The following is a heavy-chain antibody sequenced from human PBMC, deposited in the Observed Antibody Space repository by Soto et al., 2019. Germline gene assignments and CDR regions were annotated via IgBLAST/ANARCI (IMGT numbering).Heavy chain of an antibody. J-gene: IGHJ3*02. Sequence: QITLKESGPTLFKPTHPLTLTCASSGFSLSTSGVGVGWIRLSPAEALQWLALIYWNDDKRYSPSLKGRLTITEDSSKNHVVLTMTNMDLVDTATYYCAHRRRLLEDRDAFDIWGQETKVTVSS. D-gene: IGHD2-15*01. CDR1: GFSLSTSGVG. V-gene: IGHV2-5*01. CDR3: AHRRRLLEDRDAFDI. CDR2: IYWNDDK.